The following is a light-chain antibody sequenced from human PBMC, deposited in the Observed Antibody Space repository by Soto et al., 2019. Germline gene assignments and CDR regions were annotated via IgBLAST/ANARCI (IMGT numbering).Light chain of an antibody. CDR3: QQFYCTPFT. Sequence: IVMTQFPGSLAVSLGERATINCKSSRNLYSSFANKNYVAWYQQRPGQPPKLLISWASSRQAGGPHRFSGSGSGTDFTLSNSNLQAEEGVVDYCQQFYCTPFTFGTGNKVD. CDR1: RNLYSSFANKNY. V-gene: IGKV4-1*01. J-gene: IGKJ3*01. CDR2: WAS.